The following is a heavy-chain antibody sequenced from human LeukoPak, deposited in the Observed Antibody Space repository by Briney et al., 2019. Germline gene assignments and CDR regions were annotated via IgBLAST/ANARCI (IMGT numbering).Heavy chain of an antibody. D-gene: IGHD2-2*01. J-gene: IGHJ4*02. CDR3: ARRDIVVGGSFDY. CDR1: GYTFTGYY. CDR2: INPNSGGT. Sequence: GASVKVSCKASGYTFTGYYMHWVRQAPGQGLEWMGWINPNSGGTNYAQKFQGRVTMTRDTSISTAYMELSRLRSDDTAVYYCARRDIVVGGSFDYWGQGTLVTVSS. V-gene: IGHV1-2*02.